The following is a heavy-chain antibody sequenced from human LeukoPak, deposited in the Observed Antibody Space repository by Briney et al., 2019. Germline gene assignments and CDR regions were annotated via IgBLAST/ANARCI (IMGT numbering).Heavy chain of an antibody. V-gene: IGHV4-59*12. CDR1: GNSISSYY. CDR2: IYYNGNT. J-gene: IGHJ4*02. CDR3: ARGRGAAAGTDY. D-gene: IGHD6-13*01. Sequence: PSETLSLTCTVSGNSISSYYWSWIRQPPGKGLEWIGYIYYNGNTNYNPSLKSRVTISVDTSKNQFSLKLSSVTAADTAVYYCARGRGAAAGTDYWGQGTLVTVSS.